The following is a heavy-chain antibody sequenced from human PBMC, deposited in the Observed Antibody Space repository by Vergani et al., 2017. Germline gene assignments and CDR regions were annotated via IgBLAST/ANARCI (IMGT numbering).Heavy chain of an antibody. J-gene: IGHJ6*02. Sequence: EVQLEQSGAEVKRPGATLKISCKLSGYTFTEYYIHWVQQAPGKGLEWMGLVDPKDGETIYAAKFQGRVTITSDTSTDTAYVEVRRLRSDDPAVHFCATDALARGYAMDVWGQGTTVTVSS. V-gene: IGHV1-69-2*01. CDR2: VDPKDGET. CDR3: ATDALARGYAMDV. CDR1: GYTFTEYY. D-gene: IGHD3-10*01.